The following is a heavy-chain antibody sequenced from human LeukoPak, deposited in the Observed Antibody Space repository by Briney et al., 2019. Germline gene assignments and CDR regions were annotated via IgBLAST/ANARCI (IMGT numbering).Heavy chain of an antibody. V-gene: IGHV5-51*01. Sequence: GESLKISCKGSGSIFTSYWIGWVRQLPGKGLEWMGIIYPGDSDTRYSPSFQGQVTISADKPISTAYLQWSSLKASDTAMYYCARRGVYYDFWSLGYWGQGTLVTVSS. CDR3: ARRGVYYDFWSLGY. CDR1: GSIFTSYW. D-gene: IGHD3-3*01. J-gene: IGHJ4*02. CDR2: IYPGDSDT.